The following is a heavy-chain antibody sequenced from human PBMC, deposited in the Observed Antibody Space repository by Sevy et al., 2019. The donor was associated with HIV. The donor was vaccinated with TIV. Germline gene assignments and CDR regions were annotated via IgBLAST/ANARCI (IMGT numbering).Heavy chain of an antibody. CDR1: GFTFSSYG. CDR2: ISDSGGTT. J-gene: IGHJ5*02. D-gene: IGHD3-10*01. V-gene: IGHV3-23*01. CDR3: ANGDLCGAGSYKWVDP. Sequence: GGSLRLSCEASGFTFSSYGMTWVRQAPEKGLEWVSSISDSGGTTYYADSVKGRFTISRDNSKNTLYLQVNSLRAEDTATYYCANGDLCGAGSYKWVDPWGQGTLVTVSS.